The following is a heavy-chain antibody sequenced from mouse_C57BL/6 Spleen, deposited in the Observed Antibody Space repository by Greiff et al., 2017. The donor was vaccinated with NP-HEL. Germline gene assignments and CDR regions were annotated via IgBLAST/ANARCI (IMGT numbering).Heavy chain of an antibody. J-gene: IGHJ2*01. CDR2: IHPNSGST. D-gene: IGHD1-1*01. V-gene: IGHV1-64*01. CDR3: ARHYYGSGGFDY. CDR1: GYTFTSYW. Sequence: QVQLQQPGAELVKPGASVKLSCKASGYTFTSYWMHWVKQRPGQGLEWIGMIHPNSGSTNYNEKFKSKATLTVDKSSSTAYMQLSSLTSEDSAVYYCARHYYGSGGFDYWGQGTTLTVSS.